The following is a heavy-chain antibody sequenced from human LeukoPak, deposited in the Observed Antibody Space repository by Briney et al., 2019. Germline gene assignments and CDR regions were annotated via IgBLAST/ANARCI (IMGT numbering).Heavy chain of an antibody. J-gene: IGHJ6*03. V-gene: IGHV4-34*01. CDR2: INPSGST. CDR1: GGSFSGYH. Sequence: SETLSLTCAVYGGSFSGYHWTWIRQSPGKGLEWIGDINPSGSTYYNPSLKSRLTISVDTSKNQFSLKLRSVTAADTAVYYCARGRHDITMTVVVMTSVSYYLDVWGKGTTVTVS. CDR3: ARGRHDITMTVVVMTSVSYYLDV. D-gene: IGHD3-22*01.